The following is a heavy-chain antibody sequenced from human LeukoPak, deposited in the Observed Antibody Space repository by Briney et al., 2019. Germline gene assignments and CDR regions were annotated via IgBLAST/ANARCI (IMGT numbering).Heavy chain of an antibody. Sequence: GETLRLSCAASGFTFSTYGITWVRQAPGKGLEWVSAISGSGGSTYYADSVKGRFTISRDNSKNTLYLQMNSLRAEDTAVYYCAKDRDPIVVVPAAILDYWGQGTLVTVSS. J-gene: IGHJ4*02. V-gene: IGHV3-23*01. CDR3: AKDRDPIVVVPAAILDY. CDR1: GFTFSTYG. CDR2: ISGSGGST. D-gene: IGHD2-2*02.